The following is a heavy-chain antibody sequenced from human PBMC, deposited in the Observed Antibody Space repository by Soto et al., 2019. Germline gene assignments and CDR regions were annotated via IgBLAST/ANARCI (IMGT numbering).Heavy chain of an antibody. CDR1: GGSIISGGYY. V-gene: IGHV4-31*03. J-gene: IGHJ6*03. CDR2: IYYSGST. CDR3: ARDKRQQLVLGVYYYYMDV. Sequence: PSETLSLTCTVSGGSIISGGYYWSWIRQHPGKGLEWIGYIYYSGSTYYNPSLKSRVTISVDTSKNQFSLKLSSVTAADTAVYYCARDKRQQLVLGVYYYYMDVWGKGTTVTVSS. D-gene: IGHD6-13*01.